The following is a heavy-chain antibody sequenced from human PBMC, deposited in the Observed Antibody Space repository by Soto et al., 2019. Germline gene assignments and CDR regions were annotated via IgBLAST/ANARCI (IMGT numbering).Heavy chain of an antibody. D-gene: IGHD5-18*01. J-gene: IGHJ3*01. CDR2: ISSSSRNI. Sequence: GGSLRLSCAASGFTFKSYGMSWVRQSPRKGLGWVSSISSSSRNIYYADSVRGRFSLSRDNAENTLYLQMNNLRAEDTAVYHYARKGYNSEPDAFDVWGQGTMVTISS. V-gene: IGHV3-21*01. CDR1: GFTFKSYG. CDR3: ARKGYNSEPDAFDV.